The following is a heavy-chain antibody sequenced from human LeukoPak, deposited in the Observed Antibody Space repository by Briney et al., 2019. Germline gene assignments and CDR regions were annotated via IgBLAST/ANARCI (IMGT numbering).Heavy chain of an antibody. CDR3: ARDGVLLWFGEFFDY. Sequence: GGSLRLSCAASGFTFSSYSMNWVRQAPGKGLEWVSPISSSSSYIYYADSVKGRFTISRDNAKNSLYLQMNSLRAEDTAVYYCARDGVLLWFGEFFDYWGQGTLVTVSS. CDR1: GFTFSSYS. D-gene: IGHD3-10*01. J-gene: IGHJ4*02. V-gene: IGHV3-21*01. CDR2: ISSSSSYI.